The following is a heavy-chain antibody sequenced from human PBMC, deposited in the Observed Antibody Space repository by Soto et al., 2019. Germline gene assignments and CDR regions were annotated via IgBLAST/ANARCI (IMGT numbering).Heavy chain of an antibody. J-gene: IGHJ6*03. CDR3: ARVAASPPPCSSTSCPYMDV. V-gene: IGHV4-59*01. CDR2: IYYSGST. CDR1: GGSISSYY. Sequence: PSETLSLTCTVSGGSISSYYWSWIRQPPGKGLEWIGYIYYSGSTNYNPSLKSRVTISVDTPKNQFSLKLSSVTAADTAVYYCARVAASPPPCSSTSCPYMDVWGKGTTVTVSS. D-gene: IGHD2-2*01.